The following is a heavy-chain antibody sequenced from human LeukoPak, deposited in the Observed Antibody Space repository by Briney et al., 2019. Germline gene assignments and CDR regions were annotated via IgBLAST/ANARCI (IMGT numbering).Heavy chain of an antibody. Sequence: PGGSLRLSCAASGFTFDDYGMSWVRQAPGKGLEWVSGINWNGGSTGYADSVKGRFTISRDNAKNSLYLQMNSPRAEDTALYYCARDRYSSSSFDYWGQGTLVTVSS. CDR1: GFTFDDYG. D-gene: IGHD6-6*01. CDR2: INWNGGST. CDR3: ARDRYSSSSFDY. J-gene: IGHJ4*02. V-gene: IGHV3-20*04.